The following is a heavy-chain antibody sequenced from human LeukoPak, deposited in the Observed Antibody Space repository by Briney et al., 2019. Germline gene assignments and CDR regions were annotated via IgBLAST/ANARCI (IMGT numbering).Heavy chain of an antibody. CDR2: ISSSGSTI. CDR1: GFTFSDYY. V-gene: IGHV3-11*01. J-gene: IGHJ4*02. Sequence: GGSLRLSRAASGFTFSDYYMSWIRQAPGKGLEWVSYISSSGSTIYYADSVKGRFTISRDNAKNSLYLQMNSLRAEDTAVYYCATLTSYGDPQFDYWGQGTLVTVSS. CDR3: ATLTSYGDPQFDY. D-gene: IGHD4-17*01.